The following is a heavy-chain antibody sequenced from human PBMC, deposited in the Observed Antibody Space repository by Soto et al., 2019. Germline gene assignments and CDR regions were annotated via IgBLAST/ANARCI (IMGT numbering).Heavy chain of an antibody. D-gene: IGHD1-26*01. J-gene: IGHJ4*02. CDR3: ASREIQGPIDY. Sequence: SETLSLTCDVSGDTISTGGYTWAWIRQPPGEALEWIGHTYHSGNPYYNPSLKSRVIISVDRSKNQFSLKLTSVTAVDTAVYYCASREIQGPIDYWGQRTPVTVSS. CDR2: TYHSGNP. CDR1: GDTISTGGYT. V-gene: IGHV4-30-2*01.